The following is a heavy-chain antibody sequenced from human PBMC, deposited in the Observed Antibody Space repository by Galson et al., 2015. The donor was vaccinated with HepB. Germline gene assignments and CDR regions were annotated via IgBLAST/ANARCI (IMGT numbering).Heavy chain of an antibody. J-gene: IGHJ4*02. D-gene: IGHD1-26*01. CDR3: ARTRSYSYAYFDY. Sequence: SLRLSCAASGFTFSDYYMSWIRQAPGKGLEWVSYISSSGSTIYYADSVKGRFTISRDNAKNSLYLQMNSLRAEDTAVYYCARTRSYSYAYFDYWGQGTLVTVSS. V-gene: IGHV3-11*01. CDR2: ISSSGSTI. CDR1: GFTFSDYY.